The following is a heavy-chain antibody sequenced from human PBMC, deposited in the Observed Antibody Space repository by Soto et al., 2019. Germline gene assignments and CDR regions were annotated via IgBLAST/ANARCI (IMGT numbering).Heavy chain of an antibody. V-gene: IGHV3-23*01. CDR3: AKKVNSGPGSQYFDY. Sequence: LRLSCAASGFTSSSYSMSWVRQAPGKGLEWVSGFRTGGDDGTTYYADSVKGRFTISRDNSKDTLFLQMNSLRAEDTAIYYCAKKVNSGPGSQYFDYWGQGTLVTVSS. D-gene: IGHD3-10*01. J-gene: IGHJ4*02. CDR1: GFTSSSYS. CDR2: FRTGGDDGTT.